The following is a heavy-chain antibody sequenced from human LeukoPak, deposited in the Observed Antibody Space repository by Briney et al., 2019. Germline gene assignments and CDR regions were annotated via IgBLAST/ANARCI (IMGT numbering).Heavy chain of an antibody. CDR1: GYTFTSYG. J-gene: IGHJ4*02. D-gene: IGHD2-2*01. V-gene: IGHV1-18*01. CDR2: ISAYNGNT. CDR3: ARDIEDIVVVPAASGDY. Sequence: ASVKVSCKASGYTFTSYGISWVRQAPGQGLEWMGWISAYNGNTNYAQKLQGRVTMTTDTSTSTAYMELRSLRSDDTAVYYCARDIEDIVVVPAASGDYWGQGTLVTVSS.